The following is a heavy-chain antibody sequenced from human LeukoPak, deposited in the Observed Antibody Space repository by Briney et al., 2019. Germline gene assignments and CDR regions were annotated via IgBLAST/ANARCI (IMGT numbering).Heavy chain of an antibody. CDR3: ARQADYIPGGAFDI. CDR1: GFTFSSYS. V-gene: IGHV3-48*01. Sequence: GGSLRLSCAASGFTFSSYSMNWVRQAPGKGLEWVSYISSSSSTIYYADSVKGRFTISRDNAKNSLCLQMNSLRAEDTAVYYCARQADYIPGGAFDIWGQGTMVTVSS. J-gene: IGHJ3*02. CDR2: ISSSSSTI. D-gene: IGHD4-11*01.